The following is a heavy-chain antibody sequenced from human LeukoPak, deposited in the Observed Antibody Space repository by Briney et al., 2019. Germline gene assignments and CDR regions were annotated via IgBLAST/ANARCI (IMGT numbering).Heavy chain of an antibody. D-gene: IGHD1-1*01. V-gene: IGHV4-59*01. Sequence: SETLSLTCTVSGGSISSYYWSWIRQPPGKGLGWIGYIYYSGSTNYNPSLKSRVTISVDTSKNQFSLKLSSVTAADTAVYYCARAYDFWFDPWGQGTLVTVSS. J-gene: IGHJ5*02. CDR3: ARAYDFWFDP. CDR1: GGSISSYY. CDR2: IYYSGST.